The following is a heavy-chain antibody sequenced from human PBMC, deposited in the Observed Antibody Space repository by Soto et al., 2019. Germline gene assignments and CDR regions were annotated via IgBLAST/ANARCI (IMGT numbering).Heavy chain of an antibody. CDR1: GFTFSSYG. J-gene: IGHJ6*02. D-gene: IGHD3-3*01. Sequence: LRLSCAASGFTFSSYGMHWVRQAPGKGLEWVAVISYDGSNKYYADSVKGRFTISRDNSKNTLYLQMNSLRAEDTAVYYCANQKLYIALPYYYYGMDVWGQGTTVTVSS. V-gene: IGHV3-30*18. CDR2: ISYDGSNK. CDR3: ANQKLYIALPYYYYGMDV.